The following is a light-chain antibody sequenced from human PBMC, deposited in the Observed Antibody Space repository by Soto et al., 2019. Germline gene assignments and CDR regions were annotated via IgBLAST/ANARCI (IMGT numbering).Light chain of an antibody. J-gene: IGKJ1*01. CDR3: QQYYSYPRT. Sequence: IRMTQSPSSLSASTGDSVTITCRASQGISSYLAWYQQKPGKAPKLLIYAASTLQSGVPSRFSGSGSGTDFTLTISCLQSEDFATYYCQQYYSYPRTFGQGTKVDIK. V-gene: IGKV1-8*01. CDR1: QGISSY. CDR2: AAS.